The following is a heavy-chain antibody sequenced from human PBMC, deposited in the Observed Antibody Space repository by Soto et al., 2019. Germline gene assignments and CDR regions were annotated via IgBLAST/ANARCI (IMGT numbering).Heavy chain of an antibody. J-gene: IGHJ6*02. CDR1: GFTFSTYW. V-gene: IGHV3-7*01. CDR3: VRDWSTFWGMDV. CDR2: IKQDGSEK. Sequence: GGSLRLACAASGFTFSTYWMNWVRQAAGKGLEWVDNIKQDGSEKYYVDSVKGRFAISRDNAKDSLFLQMNNLRAEDTAVYYCVRDWSTFWGMDVWGQGTTVTVSS.